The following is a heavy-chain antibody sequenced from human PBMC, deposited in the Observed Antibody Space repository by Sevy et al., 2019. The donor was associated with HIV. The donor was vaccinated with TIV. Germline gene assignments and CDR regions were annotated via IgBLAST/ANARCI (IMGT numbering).Heavy chain of an antibody. V-gene: IGHV3-66*02. CDR3: ARDPGDLSLGGGAFDI. CDR2: IYTDGST. Sequence: GGSLRLSCAAAGFTVSSNYMNWVRQAPGKGLEWVSIIYTDGSTYYADSVKGRFIIFRDNSKNTLYLQMSRLRANDTAVYFCARDPGDLSLGGGAFDIWGQGTVVTVSS. CDR1: GFTVSSNY. D-gene: IGHD3-16*02. J-gene: IGHJ3*02.